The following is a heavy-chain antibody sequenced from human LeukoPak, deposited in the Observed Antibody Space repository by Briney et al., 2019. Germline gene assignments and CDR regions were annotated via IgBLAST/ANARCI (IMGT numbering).Heavy chain of an antibody. V-gene: IGHV1-2*06. Sequence: GASVNVSCKASGYTFTGYYMHWVRQAPGQGLEWMGRINPNSGGTNYAQKFQGRVTMTRDTSISAAYMELSRLRSDDTAVYYCARDYSSWNSGSYYNWFDPWGQGTLVTVSS. J-gene: IGHJ5*02. CDR1: GYTFTGYY. CDR2: INPNSGGT. CDR3: ARDYSSWNSGSYYNWFDP. D-gene: IGHD1-26*01.